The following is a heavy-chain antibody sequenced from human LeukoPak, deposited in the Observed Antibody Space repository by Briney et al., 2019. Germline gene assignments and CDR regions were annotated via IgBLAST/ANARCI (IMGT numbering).Heavy chain of an antibody. CDR3: ARIYDSMDWFDP. CDR2: IYYSGST. CDR1: GGSISSYY. J-gene: IGHJ5*02. D-gene: IGHD3-16*01. V-gene: IGHV4-59*01. Sequence: SETLSLTCPVSGGSISSYYWSWIRQPPGKGLEWIGYIYYSGSTNYNPSLKSRVTISVDTSKSQFSLKLSSVTAADTAVYYCARIYDSMDWFDPWGQGTLVTVSS.